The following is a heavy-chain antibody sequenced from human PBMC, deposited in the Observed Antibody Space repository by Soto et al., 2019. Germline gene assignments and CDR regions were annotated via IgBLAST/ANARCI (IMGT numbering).Heavy chain of an antibody. J-gene: IGHJ4*02. V-gene: IGHV3-21*01. CDR1: GFTFSTYS. D-gene: IGHD3-10*01. CDR3: ARDYSGSGSQVDY. Sequence: GGSLRLSCAASGFTFSTYSMNWVRQAPGKGLEWVSSISSSSRYIYYADSVKGRVTISRDNAKSSLYLQMNSLRAEDTAVYYCARDYSGSGSQVDYWGQGTVVTVSS. CDR2: ISSSSRYI.